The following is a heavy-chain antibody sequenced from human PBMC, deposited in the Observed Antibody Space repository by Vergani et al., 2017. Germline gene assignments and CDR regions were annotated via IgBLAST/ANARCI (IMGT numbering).Heavy chain of an antibody. CDR2: INAGNGNT. J-gene: IGHJ4*02. CDR1: GYTFTSYA. V-gene: IGHV1-3*01. Sequence: QVQLVQSGAEVKKPGASVKVSCKASGYTFTSYAMHWVRQAPGQRLEWMGWINAGNGNTKYSQKFQGRVTITRDTSASTAYMELSSLRSEDTAVYYCAREPGYWIAAAAXFDYWGQGTLVTVSS. CDR3: AREPGYWIAAAAXFDY. D-gene: IGHD6-13*01.